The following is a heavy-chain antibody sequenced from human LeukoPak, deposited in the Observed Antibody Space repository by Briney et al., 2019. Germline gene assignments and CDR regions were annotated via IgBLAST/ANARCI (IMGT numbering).Heavy chain of an antibody. J-gene: IGHJ4*02. CDR3: AGIVVVTMGFDY. Sequence: GGSLRLSCAASGFTFSSYAMHWVRQAPGKGLEWVAVISYDGSNKYYADSVKGRFTISRDNSKNTLYLQMNSLRAEDTAVYYCAGIVVVTMGFDYWGQGTLVTVSS. V-gene: IGHV3-30-3*01. D-gene: IGHD3-22*01. CDR2: ISYDGSNK. CDR1: GFTFSSYA.